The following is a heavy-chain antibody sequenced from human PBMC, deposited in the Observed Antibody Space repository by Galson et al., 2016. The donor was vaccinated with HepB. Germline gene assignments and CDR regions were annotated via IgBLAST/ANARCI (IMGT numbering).Heavy chain of an antibody. Sequence: QSGAEVKRPGESLQISCKGSGYSFASYWIGWVRQMPGKGLEYMGLTFPGDSDTTYPPSFQGQVTISVHKSISTAYLQWSSLEASDTAMYYCTRLRFFSAANYFYGMDVWGQGTTVTVSS. J-gene: IGHJ6*02. D-gene: IGHD3-10*01. V-gene: IGHV5-51*01. CDR2: TFPGDSDT. CDR3: TRLRFFSAANYFYGMDV. CDR1: GYSFASYW.